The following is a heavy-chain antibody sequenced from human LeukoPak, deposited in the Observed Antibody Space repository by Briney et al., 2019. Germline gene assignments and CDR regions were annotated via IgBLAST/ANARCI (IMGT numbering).Heavy chain of an antibody. D-gene: IGHD6-6*01. CDR2: IIPIFGTA. V-gene: IGHV1-69*13. Sequence: SVKVSCKASGGTFSSYAISWVRQAPGQGLEWMGGIIPIFGTANYPQKFQGRVTITADESTSTAYMELSSLRSEDTAVYYCARTVVYSSSSPYYYGMNVWGQGTTVTVSS. CDR3: ARTVVYSSSSPYYYGMNV. J-gene: IGHJ6*02. CDR1: GGTFSSYA.